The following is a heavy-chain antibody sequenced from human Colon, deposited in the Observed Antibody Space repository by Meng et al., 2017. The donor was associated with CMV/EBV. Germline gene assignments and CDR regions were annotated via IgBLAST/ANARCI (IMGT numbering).Heavy chain of an antibody. V-gene: IGHV3-21*01. Sequence: GGSLRLSCEASGFTFKVYTMNWVRQAPGKGLEWIASISPSNDYIYFADSVKGRFTISRDNAKNSLYLQMNSLRAEDTAIYYCVRDGWGADVFDVWGQGTMVTVSS. CDR3: VRDGWGADVFDV. CDR1: GFTFKVYT. D-gene: IGHD2-2*03. J-gene: IGHJ3*01. CDR2: ISPSNDYI.